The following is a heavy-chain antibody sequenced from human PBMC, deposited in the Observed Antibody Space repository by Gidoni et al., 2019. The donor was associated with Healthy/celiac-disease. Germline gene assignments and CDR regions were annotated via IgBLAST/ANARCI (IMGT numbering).Heavy chain of an antibody. CDR3: ARRNLREFDY. V-gene: IGHV3-9*03. J-gene: IGHJ4*02. D-gene: IGHD3-9*01. Sequence: EVQLVESGGGLVQPGRSLRLSCAASGLTFDDYAMHWVRQAPGKDLEWVSGISWNSGSIGYADSVKGRFTISRDNAKNSLYLQMNSLRAEDMALYYCARRNLREFDYWGQGTLVTVSS. CDR1: GLTFDDYA. CDR2: ISWNSGSI.